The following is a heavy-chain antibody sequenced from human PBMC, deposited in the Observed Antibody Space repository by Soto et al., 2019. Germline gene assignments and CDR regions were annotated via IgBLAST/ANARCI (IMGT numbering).Heavy chain of an antibody. V-gene: IGHV3-48*01. J-gene: IGHJ4*02. CDR2: ISSSSSTI. CDR3: ARDSNNQFGITIFGVVPEFDY. CDR1: GFTFSSYS. Sequence: GGSLRLSCAASGFTFSSYSMNWVRQAPGKGLEWVSYISSSSSTIYYADSVKGRFTISRDNAKNSLYLQMNSLRAEDTAVYYCARDSNNQFGITIFGVVPEFDYWGQGTLVTVSS. D-gene: IGHD3-3*01.